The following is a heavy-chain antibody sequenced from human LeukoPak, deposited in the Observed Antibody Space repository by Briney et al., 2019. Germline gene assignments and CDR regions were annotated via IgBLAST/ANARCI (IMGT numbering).Heavy chain of an antibody. CDR3: EFDVDWLPHRLED. V-gene: IGHV3-11*01. CDR1: GFTFSDYY. J-gene: IGHJ4*02. D-gene: IGHD3/OR15-3a*01. CDR2: ISSSGSTI. Sequence: PGGSLRLSCAASGFTFSDYYMSWIREAPGKGLEWVSYISSSGSTIYYADPVKGRFTISRDNAKNTLYLQMNSLRAEDTAVYYCEFDVDWLPHRLEDWGQGTLVTVSS.